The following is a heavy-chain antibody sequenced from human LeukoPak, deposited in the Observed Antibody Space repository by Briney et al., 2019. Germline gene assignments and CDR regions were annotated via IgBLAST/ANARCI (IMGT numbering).Heavy chain of an antibody. V-gene: IGHV3-23*01. J-gene: IGHJ4*02. D-gene: IGHD3-10*01. CDR1: EFTFSRYA. Sequence: GGSLRLSCAASEFTFSRYALSWVRQAPGKRLECVSAISGSGTSTYYADSVKGRFTISRDNSKNTLYLQMNSLRAEDTAVYYCAKGRGIYGSGSYSNFDYWGQGTLVTVSS. CDR2: ISGSGTST. CDR3: AKGRGIYGSGSYSNFDY.